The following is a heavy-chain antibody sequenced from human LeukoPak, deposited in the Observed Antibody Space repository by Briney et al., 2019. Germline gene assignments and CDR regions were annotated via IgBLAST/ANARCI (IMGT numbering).Heavy chain of an antibody. D-gene: IGHD6-13*01. J-gene: IGHJ4*02. CDR2: IYNSGST. CDR1: GGSISSYY. CDR3: AREGGGSSSWYNYFDY. Sequence: PSETLSLTCSVSGGSISSYYWTWIRQPAGKGLEWIGRIYNSGSTNYNPSLKSRVTMSADTSKNQFSLKLRSVTAADTAVYYCAREGGGSSSWYNYFDYWGQGTLVTVSS. V-gene: IGHV4-4*07.